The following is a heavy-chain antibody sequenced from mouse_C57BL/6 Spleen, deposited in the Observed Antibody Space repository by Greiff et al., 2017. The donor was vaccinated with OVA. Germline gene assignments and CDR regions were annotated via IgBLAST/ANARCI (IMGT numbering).Heavy chain of an antibody. CDR1: GYAFTNYL. D-gene: IGHD2-4*01. J-gene: IGHJ2*01. V-gene: IGHV1-54*01. Sequence: VQLQQSGAELVRPGTSVKVSCKASGYAFTNYLIEWVKQRPGQGLEWIGVINPGSGGTNYNEKFKGKATLTADKSSSTAYMQLSSLTSEDSAVYFCAREDDYDYYFDYWGQGTTLTVSS. CDR3: AREDDYDYYFDY. CDR2: INPGSGGT.